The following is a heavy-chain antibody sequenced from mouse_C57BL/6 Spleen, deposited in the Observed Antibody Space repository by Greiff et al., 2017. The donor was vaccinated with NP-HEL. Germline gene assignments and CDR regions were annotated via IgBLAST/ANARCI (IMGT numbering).Heavy chain of an antibody. CDR3: ARVEDYDWFAY. Sequence: VQLQQSGPGLVKPSQSLSLTCSVTGYSITSGYYWNWIRQFPGNKLEWMGYISYDGSNNYNPSLKNRISITRDTSKNQFFLKLNSVTTEDTATYYCARVEDYDWFAYWGQGTLVTVSA. V-gene: IGHV3-6*01. D-gene: IGHD2-4*01. J-gene: IGHJ3*01. CDR2: ISYDGSN. CDR1: GYSITSGYY.